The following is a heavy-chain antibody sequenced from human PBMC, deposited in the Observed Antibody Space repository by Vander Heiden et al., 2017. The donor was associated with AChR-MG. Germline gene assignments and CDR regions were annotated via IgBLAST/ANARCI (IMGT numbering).Heavy chain of an antibody. CDR2: ISYDGSNK. J-gene: IGHJ4*02. CDR1: GFTFSSYG. V-gene: IGHV3-30*18. Sequence: VQLVESGGGVVQPGRSLRLSCAASGFTFSSYGMHWVRQAPGKGLEWVAVISYDGSNKYYADSVKGRFTISRDNSKNTLYLQMNSLRAEDTAVYYCAKGAPYYYDSSGNDYWGQGTLVTVSS. CDR3: AKGAPYYYDSSGNDY. D-gene: IGHD3-22*01.